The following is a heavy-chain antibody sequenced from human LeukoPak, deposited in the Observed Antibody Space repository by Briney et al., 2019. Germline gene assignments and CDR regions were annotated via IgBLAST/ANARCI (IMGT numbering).Heavy chain of an antibody. CDR2: IYYSGST. Sequence: SETLSLTCTVSGGSISSGDYYWSWIRQPPGKGLEWIGYIYYSGSTYYNPSLKSRVTISVDTSKNQCSLKLSSVTAADTAVYYCARKSVDSSARAFDYWGQGTLVTVSS. CDR1: GGSISSGDYY. D-gene: IGHD3-22*01. J-gene: IGHJ4*02. V-gene: IGHV4-30-4*01. CDR3: ARKSVDSSARAFDY.